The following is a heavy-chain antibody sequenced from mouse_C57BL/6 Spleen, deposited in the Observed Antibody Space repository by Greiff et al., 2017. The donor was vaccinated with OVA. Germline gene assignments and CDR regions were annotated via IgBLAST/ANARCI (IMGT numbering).Heavy chain of an antibody. J-gene: IGHJ4*01. Sequence: EVQLVESGGGLVKPGGSLKLSCAASGFTFSSYAMSWVRQTPEKRLEWVATISAGGSYTYYPDNVKGRFTISRDNAKNNLYLQMSHLKSEDTAMYYCARGPYYGSSHYYAMDYWGQGTSVTVSS. D-gene: IGHD1-1*01. CDR1: GFTFSSYA. V-gene: IGHV5-4*01. CDR3: ARGPYYGSSHYYAMDY. CDR2: ISAGGSYT.